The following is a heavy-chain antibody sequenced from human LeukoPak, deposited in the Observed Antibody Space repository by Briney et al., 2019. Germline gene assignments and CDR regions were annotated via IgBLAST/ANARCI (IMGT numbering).Heavy chain of an antibody. J-gene: IGHJ4*02. Sequence: SETLSLTCTVSGGSISSYYWSWIRQPPGKGLEWIGYIYYSGSTNYNPSLKSRVTISVDTSKNQFSLKLSSVTAADTAVYYCARGIAVAGRGRRYFDYWGQGTLVTVSS. V-gene: IGHV4-59*12. CDR1: GGSISSYY. CDR2: IYYSGST. CDR3: ARGIAVAGRGRRYFDY. D-gene: IGHD6-19*01.